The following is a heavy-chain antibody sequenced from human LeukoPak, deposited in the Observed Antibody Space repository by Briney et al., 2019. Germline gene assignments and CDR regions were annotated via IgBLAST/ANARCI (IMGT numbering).Heavy chain of an antibody. CDR2: IYHDGST. CDR3: ARSGASSSGWPFDF. J-gene: IGHJ4*02. V-gene: IGHV4-38-2*02. CDR1: GYSISSGYY. Sequence: SETLPLTCTVSGYSISSGYYWGWIRQPPGKGLEWIGNIYHDGSTYYNPSLRSRVTISVDTSKNQFSLTVSSVTAADTAVYYCARSGASSSGWPFDFWGQGTLVTVPS. D-gene: IGHD6-19*01.